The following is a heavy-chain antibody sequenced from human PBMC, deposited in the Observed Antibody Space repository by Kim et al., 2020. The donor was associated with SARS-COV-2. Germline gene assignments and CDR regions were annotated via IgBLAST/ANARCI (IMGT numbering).Heavy chain of an antibody. Sequence: GGSLRLSCAASGFTFSDHYMGWIRQAPGKGLEWVSYIGTRNNIYYTDSTRGRFTVSRDNAKNSLYLQIDSLRADDTAVYYRAGVLGGRRLVDHWGHGTLV. CDR2: IGTRNNI. J-gene: IGHJ4*01. CDR1: GFTFSDHY. CDR3: AGVLGGRRLVDH. D-gene: IGHD2-15*01. V-gene: IGHV3-11*01.